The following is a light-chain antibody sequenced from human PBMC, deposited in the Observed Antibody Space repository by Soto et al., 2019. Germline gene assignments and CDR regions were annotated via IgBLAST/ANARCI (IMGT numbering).Light chain of an antibody. Sequence: QSVLTQPASVSGSPGQSITISCTGTSSDVGGYNYVSWYQQQPGKAPKLMIYDVSNRPSGVSNRFSGSKSGNTASLTISGLQAEDEADYYCSSYTSSSTVVFGGWTKLTVL. V-gene: IGLV2-14*01. J-gene: IGLJ2*01. CDR3: SSYTSSSTVV. CDR2: DVS. CDR1: SSDVGGYNY.